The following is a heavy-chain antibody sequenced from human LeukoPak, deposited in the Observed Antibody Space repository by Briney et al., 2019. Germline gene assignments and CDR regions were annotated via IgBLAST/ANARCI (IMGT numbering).Heavy chain of an antibody. CDR1: GFTFSSYS. J-gene: IGHJ4*02. CDR3: AKDQLYYYDSSGYCVDY. V-gene: IGHV3-21*01. CDR2: ISSSSSYI. D-gene: IGHD3-22*01. Sequence: PGGSLRLSCVASGFTFSSYSMNWVRQAPGKGLEWVSSISSSSSYIYYADSVRGRFTISRDNSKNTLYLQMNSLRAEDTAVYYCAKDQLYYYDSSGYCVDYWGQGTLVTVSS.